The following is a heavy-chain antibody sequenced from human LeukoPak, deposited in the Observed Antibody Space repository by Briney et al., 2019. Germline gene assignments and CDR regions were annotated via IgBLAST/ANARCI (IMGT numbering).Heavy chain of an antibody. D-gene: IGHD2-15*01. CDR1: GFTLSSYS. CDR2: SSSSSSYI. J-gene: IGHJ4*02. Sequence: GGSLRLSCAASGFTLSSYSMNWVRQAPGNGLGWVSSSSSSSSYIYYADSVKGRFTISRDNAKNSLYLQSNSLRAEDTAVYYCARAPNSIYCSGGSCYSDYWGQGTLVTVSS. V-gene: IGHV3-21*01. CDR3: ARAPNSIYCSGGSCYSDY.